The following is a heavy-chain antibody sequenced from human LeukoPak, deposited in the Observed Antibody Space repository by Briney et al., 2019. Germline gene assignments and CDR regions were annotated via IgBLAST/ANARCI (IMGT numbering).Heavy chain of an antibody. CDR3: AQIMITFGGVRDAFDI. CDR2: ISSSSSYI. V-gene: IGHV3-21*04. CDR1: GFTFSSYS. D-gene: IGHD3-16*01. J-gene: IGHJ3*02. Sequence: GESLKISCAASGFTFSSYSMNWVRQAPGKGLEWVSSISSSSSYIYYADSVKGRFTISRDNSKNSLYLQMNSLRTEDTALYYCAQIMITFGGVRDAFDIWGQGTMVTVSS.